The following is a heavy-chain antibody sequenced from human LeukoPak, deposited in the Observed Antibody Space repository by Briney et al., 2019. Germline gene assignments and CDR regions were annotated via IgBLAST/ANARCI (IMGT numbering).Heavy chain of an antibody. V-gene: IGHV4-59*01. CDR3: ARGNGWVCSSTSCYNWFDP. D-gene: IGHD2-2*01. J-gene: IGHJ5*02. CDR1: GGSITSYH. Sequence: SETLSLTCTISGGSITSYHWSWIRQPPGKGLERIGYIYYSGSTNYNPSLKSRVTISVDTSKNQFSLNLRSVTAADTAVYYCARGNGWVCSSTSCYNWFDPWGQGTLVTVSS. CDR2: IYYSGST.